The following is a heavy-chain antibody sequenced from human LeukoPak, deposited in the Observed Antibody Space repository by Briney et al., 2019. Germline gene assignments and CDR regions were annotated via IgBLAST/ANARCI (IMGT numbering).Heavy chain of an antibody. CDR2: IYYSGST. CDR3: AREGARIAGYGMDV. V-gene: IGHV4-39*07. CDR1: GGSISSSSYY. J-gene: IGHJ6*02. Sequence: SETLSLTCTVSGGSISSSSYYWGWIRQPPGKGLEWIGSIYYSGSTYYNPSLKSRVTISVDTSKNQFSLKLSSVTAADTAVYYCAREGARIAGYGMDVWGQGTTVTVSS. D-gene: IGHD6-13*01.